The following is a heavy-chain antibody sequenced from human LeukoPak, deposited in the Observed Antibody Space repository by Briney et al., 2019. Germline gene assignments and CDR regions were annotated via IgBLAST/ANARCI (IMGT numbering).Heavy chain of an antibody. D-gene: IGHD3-22*01. CDR1: GFTFSSYA. Sequence: PGGALRLSCAASGFTFSSYAMSGVRQAPGRGLEWVSAIIGIGANTWYADSVKGRFSISRDHSKNTLYLQMNSLGAEDTAVYYCGKCILLRDSSGYYPDAFDIWGQGTMVTVSS. CDR2: IIGIGANT. CDR3: GKCILLRDSSGYYPDAFDI. J-gene: IGHJ3*02. V-gene: IGHV3-23*01.